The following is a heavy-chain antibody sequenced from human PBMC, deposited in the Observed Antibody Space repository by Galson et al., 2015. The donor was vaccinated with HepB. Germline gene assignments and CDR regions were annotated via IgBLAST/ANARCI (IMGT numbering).Heavy chain of an antibody. V-gene: IGHV2-5*02. CDR3: AHSIPYDFWSGYYMDV. D-gene: IGHD3-3*01. Sequence: PALVKPTQTLTLTCTFSGFSLSTSGVGVGWIRQPPGKALEWLALIYWDDDKRYSPPLKSRLTVTKDTSKNQVVLTMTNMDPVDTATYYCAHSIPYDFWSGYYMDVWGKGTTVTVSS. J-gene: IGHJ6*03. CDR1: GFSLSTSGVG. CDR2: IYWDDDK.